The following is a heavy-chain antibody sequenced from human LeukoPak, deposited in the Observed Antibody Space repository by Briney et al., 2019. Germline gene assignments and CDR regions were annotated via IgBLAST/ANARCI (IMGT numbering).Heavy chain of an antibody. CDR1: GGSISSYY. V-gene: IGHV4-4*07. D-gene: IGHD5-18*01. J-gene: IGHJ4*02. CDR3: ARDGGLDTALVTGVFDF. Sequence: ASETLSLTCTVSGGSISSYYWSWIRQPAGKGLEWIGRIYTSGSTNYNPSLKSRVTMSVDTSKNQFSLKLRSVTAADTAVYYCARDGGLDTALVTGVFDFWGQGTLVTVSS. CDR2: IYTSGST.